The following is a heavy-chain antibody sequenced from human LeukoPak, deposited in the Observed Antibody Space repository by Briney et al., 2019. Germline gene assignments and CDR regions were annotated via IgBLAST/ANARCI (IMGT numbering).Heavy chain of an antibody. D-gene: IGHD3-10*01. CDR2: ISNSGTTI. J-gene: IGHJ4*02. V-gene: IGHV3-11*04. CDR3: ARTTFYHDSGGPRPTYYFDY. CDR1: GFIFSNYY. Sequence: GGSLRLSCAASGFIFSNYYMTWIRQAPGKGLEWVSYISNSGTTIDYADSVKGRFTISRDNAKNSLYLQMNSLRAEDTAVYHCARTTFYHDSGGPRPTYYFDYRGQGTLVTVSS.